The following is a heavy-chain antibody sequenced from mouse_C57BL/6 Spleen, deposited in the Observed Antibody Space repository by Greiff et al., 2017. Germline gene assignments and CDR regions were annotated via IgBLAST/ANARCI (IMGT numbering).Heavy chain of an antibody. CDR1: GFTFSDYY. CDR2: ISNGGGST. V-gene: IGHV5-12*01. D-gene: IGHD1-1*01. Sequence: DVMLVESGGGLVQPGGSLKLSCAASGFTFSDYYMYWVRQTPEKRLEWVAYISNGGGSTYYPDTVKGRFTISRDNAKNTLYLQMRRLKSEDTAMYYCARIYDSDYYAMAYWGQGTSVTVSS. CDR3: ARIYDSDYYAMAY. J-gene: IGHJ4*01.